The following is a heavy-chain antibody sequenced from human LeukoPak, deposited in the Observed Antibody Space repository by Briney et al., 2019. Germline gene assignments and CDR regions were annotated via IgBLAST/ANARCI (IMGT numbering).Heavy chain of an antibody. Sequence: ASVKVSCKASGYTFTGYYMHWVRQAPGQGLEWMGWINPNSGGTTYAQKFQGRVTMTRDTSISTAYMELSRLRSDDTAVYYCAREDIVVVVAATRVFDYWGQGTLVTVSS. J-gene: IGHJ4*02. CDR3: AREDIVVVVAATRVFDY. CDR2: INPNSGGT. D-gene: IGHD2-15*01. V-gene: IGHV1-2*02. CDR1: GYTFTGYY.